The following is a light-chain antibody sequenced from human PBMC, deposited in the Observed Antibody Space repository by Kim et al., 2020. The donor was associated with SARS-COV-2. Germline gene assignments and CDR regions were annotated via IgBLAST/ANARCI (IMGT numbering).Light chain of an antibody. Sequence: AFVAGEVTSTCRTSRRISNNLAWYQQKPRTAPTLLLYATSALRSGVPIRFRVSRTGTEFALTITRLRPEDVATDVCHRYQNARWTFGRGTKVDIK. J-gene: IGKJ1*01. CDR2: ATS. CDR1: RRISNN. V-gene: IGKV1-27*01. CDR3: HRYQNARWT.